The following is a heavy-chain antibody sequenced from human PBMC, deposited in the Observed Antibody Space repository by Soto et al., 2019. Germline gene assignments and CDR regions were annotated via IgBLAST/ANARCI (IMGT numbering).Heavy chain of an antibody. CDR3: ARALRRYDFWSGYWNYYYYYGMDV. Sequence: ASVKVSCKASGYTFTGYYMHWVRQAPGQGLEWKGWINPNSGGTNYAQKFQGRVTMTRDTSISTAYMELSRLRSDDTDVYYCARALRRYDFWSGYWNYYYYYGMDVWGQGTTVTVSS. D-gene: IGHD3-3*01. J-gene: IGHJ6*02. V-gene: IGHV1-2*02. CDR2: INPNSGGT. CDR1: GYTFTGYY.